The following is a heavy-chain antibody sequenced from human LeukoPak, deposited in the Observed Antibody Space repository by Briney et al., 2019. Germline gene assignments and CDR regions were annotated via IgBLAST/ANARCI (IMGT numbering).Heavy chain of an antibody. CDR1: GGSFSGYY. Sequence: SETLSLTCAVYGGSFSGYYWSWIRQPPGKGLEWIGEINHSGSTNYNPSLTSRVAISVDTSKNQSSLKQNSVTAADTAVYYCARKGYSSPSASWGQGTLVTVSS. D-gene: IGHD6-6*01. CDR2: INHSGST. V-gene: IGHV4-34*01. CDR3: ARKGYSSPSAS. J-gene: IGHJ5*02.